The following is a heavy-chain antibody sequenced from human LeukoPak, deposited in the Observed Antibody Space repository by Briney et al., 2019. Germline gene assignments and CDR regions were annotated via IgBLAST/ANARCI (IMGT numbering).Heavy chain of an antibody. J-gene: IGHJ4*02. V-gene: IGHV3-11*06. CDR1: GFTFSDYY. D-gene: IGHD2-15*01. CDR3: ARDHGLGGSCLDY. CDR2: ISSSRTYT. Sequence: GGSLRLSCAASGFTFSDYYMSWIRQAPGKGLEWVSYISSSRTYTNYADSVKGRFTISRDNAKNSLYLQMNSLRAEDTAVYYCARDHGLGGSCLDYWGQGTLVTVSS.